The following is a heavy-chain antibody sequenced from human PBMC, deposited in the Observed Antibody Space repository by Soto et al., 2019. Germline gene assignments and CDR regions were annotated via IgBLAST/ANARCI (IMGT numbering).Heavy chain of an antibody. V-gene: IGHV4-31*03. CDR1: GEYISSGGYY. D-gene: IGHD6-6*01. J-gene: IGHJ4*02. Sequence: QVQLQESGPGLVKPSQTLSLTCSVSGEYISSGGYYWSWIRHHQGKGLVWIGYIYDSERAYYNPSLKSRVTISMDTSKNHFAMRLSSVTAADTAVYYCARASSSSSAADYWGQGTLATVSS. CDR3: ARASSSSSAADY. CDR2: IYDSERA.